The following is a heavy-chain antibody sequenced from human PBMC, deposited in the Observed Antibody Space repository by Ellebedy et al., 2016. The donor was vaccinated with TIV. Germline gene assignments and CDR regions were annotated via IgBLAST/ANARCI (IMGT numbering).Heavy chain of an antibody. CDR3: ARGDSTSWYANYYYYGMDV. Sequence: GGSLRLXCSASGFTFSSYWMHWVRQAPGKGLVWVSRINSDETSTSYADSVKGRFTISRDNAKNTLYLQMNSLRAEDTAVYYCARGDSTSWYANYYYYGMDVWGQGTLVTVSS. V-gene: IGHV3-74*01. CDR2: INSDETST. D-gene: IGHD6-13*01. CDR1: GFTFSSYW. J-gene: IGHJ6*02.